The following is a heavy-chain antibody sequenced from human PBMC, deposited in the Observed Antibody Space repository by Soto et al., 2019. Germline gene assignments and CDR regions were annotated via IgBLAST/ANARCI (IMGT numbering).Heavy chain of an antibody. Sequence: SETLSLTCTVSGGSISSYYWSWIRQPPGKGLEWIWYIYYSGSTNYNPSLKSRVTISVDTSKNQFSLKLSSVTAADTAVYYCARVAVAGTRVDYWGQGTLVTVS. CDR1: GGSISSYY. V-gene: IGHV4-59*08. CDR3: ARVAVAGTRVDY. CDR2: IYYSGST. D-gene: IGHD6-19*01. J-gene: IGHJ4*02.